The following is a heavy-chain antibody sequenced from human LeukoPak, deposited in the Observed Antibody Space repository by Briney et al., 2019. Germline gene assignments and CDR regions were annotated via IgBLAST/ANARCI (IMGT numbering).Heavy chain of an antibody. V-gene: IGHV3-30-3*01. Sequence: HTGGSLRLSCAASGFTFSSYAMHWVRQAPGKGLEWVAVISYDGSNKYYADSVKGRFTISRDNSKNTLYLQMDSLRAEDTAVYYCARGSGRYWYFDLWGRGTLVTVSS. CDR2: ISYDGSNK. J-gene: IGHJ2*01. CDR1: GFTFSSYA. CDR3: ARGSGRYWYFDL. D-gene: IGHD6-19*01.